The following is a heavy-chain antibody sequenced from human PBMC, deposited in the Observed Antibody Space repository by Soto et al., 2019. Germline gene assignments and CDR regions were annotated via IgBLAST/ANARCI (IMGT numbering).Heavy chain of an antibody. Sequence: ASVKVSCKASGGTFSSYAISWVRQAPGQGLEWMGGIIPIFGTANYAQKFQGRVTITADESTSTAYMELSSLRSEDTAVYYCARDGRITMVRGVMDVNYYYYGMDVWGQGTTVTVSS. V-gene: IGHV1-69*13. D-gene: IGHD3-10*01. J-gene: IGHJ6*02. CDR1: GGTFSSYA. CDR3: ARDGRITMVRGVMDVNYYYYGMDV. CDR2: IIPIFGTA.